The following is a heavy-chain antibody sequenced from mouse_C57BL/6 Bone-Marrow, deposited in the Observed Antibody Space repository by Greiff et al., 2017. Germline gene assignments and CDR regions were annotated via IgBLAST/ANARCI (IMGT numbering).Heavy chain of an antibody. J-gene: IGHJ4*01. CDR1: EYEFPSHD. Sequence: EVQRVESGGGLVQPGESLKLSCESNEYEFPSHDMSWVRKTPEKRLELVAAINSDGGSTYYPDTMESRFIISRDNTKKTLYLQMSSLRSEDTALYYCARHYYCGSSCDYAMDYWGQGTSVTVSS. CDR2: INSDGGST. D-gene: IGHD1-1*01. CDR3: ARHYYCGSSCDYAMDY. V-gene: IGHV5-2*01.